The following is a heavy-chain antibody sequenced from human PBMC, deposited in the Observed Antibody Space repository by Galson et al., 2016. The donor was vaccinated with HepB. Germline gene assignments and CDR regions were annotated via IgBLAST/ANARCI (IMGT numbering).Heavy chain of an antibody. CDR3: ARRSTNYYFGMDV. V-gene: IGHV4-59*08. Sequence: SETLSLTCSISGGSISSLYWSWIRQTPGKGLEWLGYINYSWNTYYNPSLKSRVTMSVDTSKNQFSLKLNSVTAADTAVYYCARRSTNYYFGMDVWGQGTTVTVSS. CDR2: INYSWNT. CDR1: GGSISSLY. J-gene: IGHJ6*02.